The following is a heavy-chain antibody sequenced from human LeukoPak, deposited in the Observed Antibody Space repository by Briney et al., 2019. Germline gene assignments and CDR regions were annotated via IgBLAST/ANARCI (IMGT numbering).Heavy chain of an antibody. D-gene: IGHD6-13*01. CDR3: ARVWEPYSSSWYPHQNDAFDI. J-gene: IGHJ3*02. Sequence: ASVKVSCKASGYTFTSYGISWVRQAPGQGLEWMGWISAYNGNTNYAQKLQGRVTMTRNTSISTAYMELSGLRSEDTAVYYCARVWEPYSSSWYPHQNDAFDIWGQGTMVTVSS. V-gene: IGHV1-18*01. CDR1: GYTFTSYG. CDR2: ISAYNGNT.